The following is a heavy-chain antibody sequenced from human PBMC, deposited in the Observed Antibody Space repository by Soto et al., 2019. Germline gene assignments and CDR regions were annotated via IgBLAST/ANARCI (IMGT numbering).Heavy chain of an antibody. D-gene: IGHD3-16*02. CDR2: MNPNSGNT. J-gene: IGHJ5*02. V-gene: IGHV1-8*01. Sequence: ASVKVSCKASGYTFTSYDINWVRQATGQGLEWMGWMNPNSGNTGYAQKFQGRVTMARNTSISTAYMELSSLRSEDTAVYYCARALRIMITFGGVIVSYWFDPWGQGTLVTVSS. CDR3: ARALRIMITFGGVIVSYWFDP. CDR1: GYTFTSYD.